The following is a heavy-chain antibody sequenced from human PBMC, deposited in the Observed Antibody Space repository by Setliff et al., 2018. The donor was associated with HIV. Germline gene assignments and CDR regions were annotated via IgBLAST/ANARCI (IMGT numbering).Heavy chain of an antibody. CDR3: ARGATLLPGYSDRWEYFYMDV. D-gene: IGHD5-12*01. J-gene: IGHJ6*03. CDR1: GGSFSEYY. Sequence: PSETLPLTCAVYGGSFSEYYWSWIRQSPGKGLEWIGEINHSGSTHYNPPLKSRATISVDTSKNQFSLRLNSVTAADTAVYYCARGATLLPGYSDRWEYFYMDVWGKGTTVTVSS. CDR2: INHSGST. V-gene: IGHV4-34*01.